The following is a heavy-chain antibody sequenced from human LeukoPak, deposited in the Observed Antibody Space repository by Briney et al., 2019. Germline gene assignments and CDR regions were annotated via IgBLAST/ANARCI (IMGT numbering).Heavy chain of an antibody. Sequence: GGSLRLSCAASGFTFSNYAMSWVRQAPGKGLEWVSGISGAGSGTYYADSVKGRFTISGDNSKSTLYLQMNSLGAEDTAVYYCAKARGFLGRLADYWGQGTLVTVSS. CDR3: AKARGFLGRLADY. CDR2: ISGAGSGT. D-gene: IGHD3-3*01. J-gene: IGHJ4*02. V-gene: IGHV3-23*01. CDR1: GFTFSNYA.